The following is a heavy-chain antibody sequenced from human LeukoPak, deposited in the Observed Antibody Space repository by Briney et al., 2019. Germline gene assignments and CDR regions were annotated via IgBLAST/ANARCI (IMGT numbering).Heavy chain of an antibody. Sequence: RGSLRLSCSASGFTFSSYAMHWVRQAPGKGLEYVSAISSNGGSTYYADSVKGRFTISRDNSKNTLYLQMSSLRAEDSGVYYCARDLAKGRYFDYWGQGTLVTVSS. CDR3: ARDLAKGRYFDY. V-gene: IGHV3-64D*09. D-gene: IGHD1-26*01. CDR1: GFTFSSYA. J-gene: IGHJ4*02. CDR2: ISSNGGST.